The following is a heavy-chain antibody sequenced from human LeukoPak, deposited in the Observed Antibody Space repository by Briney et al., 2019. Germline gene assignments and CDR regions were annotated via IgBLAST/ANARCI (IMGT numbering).Heavy chain of an antibody. V-gene: IGHV3-30*18. CDR3: AKDDPTTIFGVVILGYGMDV. D-gene: IGHD3-3*01. Sequence: PGGSLRLSCAASGFTFSSYGMHWVRQAPGKGLEWVAVISYDGSNKYYADSVKGRFTISRDNSKNTLYLQMNSLRAEDTAVYYCAKDDPTTIFGVVILGYGMDVWGQGTTVTVSS. J-gene: IGHJ6*02. CDR1: GFTFSSYG. CDR2: ISYDGSNK.